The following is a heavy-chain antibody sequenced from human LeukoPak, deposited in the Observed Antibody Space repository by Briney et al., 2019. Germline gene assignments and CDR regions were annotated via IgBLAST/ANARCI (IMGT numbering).Heavy chain of an antibody. V-gene: IGHV4-59*01. J-gene: IGHJ4*02. CDR1: GGSISSYY. CDR2: IYYSGST. CDR3: ARPSGSYSHAPFDY. Sequence: PSETLSLTCTVSGGSISSYYWSRIRQPPGKGLEWTGYIYYSGSTNYNPSLKSRVTISVDTSKNQFSLKLSSVTAADTAVYYCARPSGSYSHAPFDYWGQGTLVTVSS. D-gene: IGHD1-26*01.